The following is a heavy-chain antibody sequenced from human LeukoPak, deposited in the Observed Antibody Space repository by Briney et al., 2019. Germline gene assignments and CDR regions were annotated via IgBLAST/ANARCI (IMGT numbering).Heavy chain of an antibody. J-gene: IGHJ5*02. CDR3: AASWSYQNWFDP. V-gene: IGHV4-59*01. CDR1: AVSISDYY. Sequence: SETLSVICTVSAVSISDYYWSWIRQTPGKGLVRIGYIHNSGNTNYNPSLKSRVTISVDTSKNQFSLQLSSVTAADAAVYYCAASWSYQNWFDPWGQGTLVTVSS. D-gene: IGHD2-15*01. CDR2: IHNSGNT.